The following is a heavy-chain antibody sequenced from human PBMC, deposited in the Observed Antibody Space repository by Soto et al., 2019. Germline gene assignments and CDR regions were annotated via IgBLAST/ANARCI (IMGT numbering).Heavy chain of an antibody. V-gene: IGHV3-7*01. CDR2: IKQDGSEK. Sequence: PWGSLRLSCAASGFTFNSYWMSWVRQAPGKGLEWVANIKQDGSEKYYVDSVKGRFTISRDNAKNSLYLQMNSLRAEDTAVYYCAREGGYYYDSSGSWFDPWGQGTLVTVSS. CDR3: AREGGYYYDSSGSWFDP. J-gene: IGHJ5*02. D-gene: IGHD3-22*01. CDR1: GFTFNSYW.